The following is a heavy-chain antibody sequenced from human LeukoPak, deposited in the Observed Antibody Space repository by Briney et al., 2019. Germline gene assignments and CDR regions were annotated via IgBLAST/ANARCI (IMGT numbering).Heavy chain of an antibody. V-gene: IGHV4-59*01. D-gene: IGHD4-17*01. CDR2: IYYSGST. Sequence: SETLSLTCTVSGGSISGYYWSWIRQPPGKGLEWIGYIYYSGSTNYNPSLKSRVTISVDTSKNQFSLKLSSVTAADTAVYYCARYGDARGLDYWGQGTLVTVSS. CDR3: ARYGDARGLDY. CDR1: GGSISGYY. J-gene: IGHJ4*02.